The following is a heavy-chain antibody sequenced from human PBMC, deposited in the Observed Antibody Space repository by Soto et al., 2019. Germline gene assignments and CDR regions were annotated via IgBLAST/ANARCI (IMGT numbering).Heavy chain of an antibody. D-gene: IGHD2-15*01. J-gene: IGHJ4*02. V-gene: IGHV3-23*01. CDR1: GFTFSSYA. CDR2: ISGSGGST. CDR3: AKDPAVVVVAATGPRDY. Sequence: GGSLRLSCAASGFTFSSYAMSWVRQAPGKGLEWVSAISGSGGSTYYADSVKGRFTISRDNSKNTLYLQMNSLRAEDTAVYYCAKDPAVVVVAATGPRDYWGQGTLVTVSS.